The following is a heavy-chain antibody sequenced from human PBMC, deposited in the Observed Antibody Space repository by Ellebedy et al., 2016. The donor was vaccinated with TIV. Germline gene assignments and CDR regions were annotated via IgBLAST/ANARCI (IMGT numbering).Heavy chain of an antibody. D-gene: IGHD3-16*01. CDR3: ARHPTSYGPGFPFDY. CDR1: GGSISNRSYF. CDR2: IYYSGRI. Sequence: MPSETLSLTCTVSGGSISNRSYFWGWIRQPPGKGLDWIGSIYYSGRIDYNPSLKSRVPISIDTARNQFSLKLSSVTAADTAVYYCARHPTSYGPGFPFDYWGQGTLVTVSS. V-gene: IGHV4-39*01. J-gene: IGHJ4*02.